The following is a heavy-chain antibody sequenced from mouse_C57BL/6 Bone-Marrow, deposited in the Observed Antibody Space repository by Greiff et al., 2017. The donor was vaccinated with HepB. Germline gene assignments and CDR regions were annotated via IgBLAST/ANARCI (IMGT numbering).Heavy chain of an antibody. D-gene: IGHD1-1*01. CDR3: ARSALLRYQLRGWAMDY. Sequence: QVQLQQPGAELVKPGASVKMSCKASGYTFTSYWLTWVKQRPGQGLEWIGDIYPGSGSTNYNEKFKSKATLTVDTSSSTAYMQLSSLTSEDSAVYYWARSALLRYQLRGWAMDYWGQGTSVTVSS. CDR1: GYTFTSYW. CDR2: IYPGSGST. J-gene: IGHJ4*01. V-gene: IGHV1-55*01.